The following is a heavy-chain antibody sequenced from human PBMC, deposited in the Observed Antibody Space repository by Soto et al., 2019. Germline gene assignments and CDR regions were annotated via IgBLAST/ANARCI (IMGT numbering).Heavy chain of an antibody. CDR2: ISSGSGSI. CDR1: EFTFSGYS. CDR3: AREGLRSYYYGMDV. V-gene: IGHV3-48*02. J-gene: IGHJ6*02. D-gene: IGHD4-17*01. Sequence: SGGSLRLSCAASEFTFSGYSMNWVRQAPGKGLEWVSYISSGSGSIYYADSVKGRFTISRDNAKNLLYLQMNSLRDEDTAVYYCAREGLRSYYYGMDVWGQGTTVTVSS.